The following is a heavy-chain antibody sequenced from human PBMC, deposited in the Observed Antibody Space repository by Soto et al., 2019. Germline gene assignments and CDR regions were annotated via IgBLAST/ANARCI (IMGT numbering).Heavy chain of an antibody. J-gene: IGHJ5*02. CDR1: GGSISSGDYY. CDR2: IYYSGST. D-gene: IGHD2-15*01. CDR3: ARYCSGGSCYHNWFDP. Sequence: QVQLQESGPGLVKPSQTLSLTCTVSGGSISSGDYYWSWIRQPPGKGLEWIGYIYYSGSTYYNPSLKSRVTISVDTSKNQCSLKLSSVTAADTAVYYCARYCSGGSCYHNWFDPWGQGTLVTVSS. V-gene: IGHV4-30-4*01.